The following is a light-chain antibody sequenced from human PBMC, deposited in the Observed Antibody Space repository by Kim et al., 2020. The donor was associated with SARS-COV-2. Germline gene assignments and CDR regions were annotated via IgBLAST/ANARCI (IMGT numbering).Light chain of an antibody. CDR2: DAS. Sequence: SPGERATLSCRASRSVASSYLAWYQQKPGQAPRLLIYDASNRATDIPDRFSGSGSGTDFTLTISRLEPEDYAVYFCQQYGGSPLTFGGGTKVDIK. CDR1: RSVASSY. J-gene: IGKJ4*01. CDR3: QQYGGSPLT. V-gene: IGKV3-20*01.